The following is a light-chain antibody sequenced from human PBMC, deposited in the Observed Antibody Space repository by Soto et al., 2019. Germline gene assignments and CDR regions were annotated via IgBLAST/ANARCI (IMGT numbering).Light chain of an antibody. J-gene: IGLJ2*01. CDR3: CSYAGSSTLV. V-gene: IGLV2-23*01. CDR1: SSDVGSYNF. CDR2: EGS. Sequence: QPALTQPASVSGSPGQSITISCTGTSSDVGSYNFVSWYQQHPGKAPKLMIYEGSKRPSGVSNRSAGSKSGNTASLTISGLQAEDEADYYCCSYAGSSTLVFGGGTKLTVL.